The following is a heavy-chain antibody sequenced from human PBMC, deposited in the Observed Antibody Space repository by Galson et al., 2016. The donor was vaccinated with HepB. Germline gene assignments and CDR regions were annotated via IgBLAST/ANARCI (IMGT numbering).Heavy chain of an antibody. V-gene: IGHV6-1*01. J-gene: IGHJ3*02. Sequence: CAISGDSVSSNSAAWHWIRQSPSRGLEWLGRTYYRSKWYNDYAVSVKSRIAINPDSSKNQFSLQLNSVTPEDTAVYYCAREAKVTRGAFDMWGQGTMVTVSA. D-gene: IGHD4-17*01. CDR3: AREAKVTRGAFDM. CDR2: TYYRSKWYN. CDR1: GDSVSSNSAA.